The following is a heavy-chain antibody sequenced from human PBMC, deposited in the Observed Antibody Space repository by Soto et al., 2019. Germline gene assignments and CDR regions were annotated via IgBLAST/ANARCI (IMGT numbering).Heavy chain of an antibody. Sequence: GASVKVSCKASGYTFTSYYMHWVRQAPGQGLEWMGIINPSGGSTSYAQKFQGRVTMTRDTSTSTVYMELSSLRSEDTAVYYCARDIVVVPAAMRGTDYWGQGTLVTVSS. V-gene: IGHV1-46*03. CDR2: INPSGGST. CDR1: GYTFTSYY. CDR3: ARDIVVVPAAMRGTDY. D-gene: IGHD2-2*01. J-gene: IGHJ4*02.